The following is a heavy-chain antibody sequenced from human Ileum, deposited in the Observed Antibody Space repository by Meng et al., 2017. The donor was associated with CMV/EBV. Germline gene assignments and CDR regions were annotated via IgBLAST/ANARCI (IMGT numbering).Heavy chain of an antibody. CDR3: ARGLGYCSGGTCSPLDY. D-gene: IGHD2-15*01. V-gene: IGHV4-31*02. CDR1: ISRGGYY. CDR2: IYYSGST. J-gene: IGHJ4*02. Sequence: ISRGGYYWSWIRQHPGKGLEWIGSIYYSGSTYYNPSLMSRGTISVDTSKNQFSLKLSSVTAADTAVYYCARGLGYCSGGTCSPLDYWGQGTLVTVSS.